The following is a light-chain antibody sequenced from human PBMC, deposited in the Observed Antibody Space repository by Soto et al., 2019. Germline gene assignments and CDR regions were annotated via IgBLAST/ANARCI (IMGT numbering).Light chain of an antibody. CDR3: YSYAGSDTSYV. V-gene: IGLV2-23*01. Sequence: QSVLTQPASVSGSPGQSITISCTGASSDVVSYNLVSWYQQHPGKAPKLMIYEGSKRPSGVSNRFSGSKPGNTASLTISGLQAEDEADYYCYSYAGSDTSYVFGTGTKVTVL. CDR1: SSDVVSYNL. J-gene: IGLJ1*01. CDR2: EGS.